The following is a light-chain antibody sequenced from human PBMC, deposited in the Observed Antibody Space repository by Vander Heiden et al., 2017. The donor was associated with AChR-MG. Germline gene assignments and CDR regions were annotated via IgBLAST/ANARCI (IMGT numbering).Light chain of an antibody. J-gene: IGLJ2*01. V-gene: IGLV1-44*01. CDR1: SSNIGGNS. CDR2: SNN. Sequence: QSVLTQTPSASGTPGPRVTISCSGSSSNIGGNSVTWFQHLPGTAPKLLIYSNNQRPSGVPDRFSGSKSGTSASLAINGLQSEDEADYFCAAWDDSRNGVIFGGGTKVTVL. CDR3: AAWDDSRNGVI.